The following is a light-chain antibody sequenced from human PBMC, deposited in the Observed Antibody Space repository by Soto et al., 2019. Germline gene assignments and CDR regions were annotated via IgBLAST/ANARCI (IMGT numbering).Light chain of an antibody. Sequence: IVVTQSPSTLCCAPGERASRWWRASQSVSSYLAWYQQKPGQAPRLLIYGASNRATGVPDRFSGSASGTDFTLTISSLEPEDFAVYFCQQYGRSSWTCGQGTKVDIK. CDR1: QSVSSY. J-gene: IGKJ1*01. CDR2: GAS. V-gene: IGKV3-20*01. CDR3: QQYGRSSWT.